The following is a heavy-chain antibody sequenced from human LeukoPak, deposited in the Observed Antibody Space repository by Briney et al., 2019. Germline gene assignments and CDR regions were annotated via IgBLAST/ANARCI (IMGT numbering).Heavy chain of an antibody. CDR2: ISYDGSTK. J-gene: IGHJ4*02. V-gene: IGHV3-30*03. CDR3: ARAEYSGSYPLWY. Sequence: PGGSLRLSCTASGFTFSTYGMHWVRQAPGKGLEWVTLISYDGSTKYYSDSVKGRFTLSRDNSKNTLYLQMNSLRAEDTAVYYCARAEYSGSYPLWYWGQGTLVTVSS. CDR1: GFTFSTYG. D-gene: IGHD1-26*01.